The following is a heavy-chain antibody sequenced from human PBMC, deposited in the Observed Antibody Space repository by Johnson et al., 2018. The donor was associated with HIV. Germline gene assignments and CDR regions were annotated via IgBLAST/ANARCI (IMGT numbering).Heavy chain of an antibody. Sequence: VQLVESGGGLVQPGGSLRLSCAAFGFTFSSYAMNWVRQAPGKGLEWVSAISGSDGSTYYEDSVRGRFTISRDNAKNTLYLQMNSLRAEDTAVYYCARGDDSSAWGAFDIWGQGTMVTVSS. CDR1: GFTFSSYA. D-gene: IGHD3-22*01. V-gene: IGHV3-23*04. J-gene: IGHJ3*02. CDR3: ARGDDSSAWGAFDI. CDR2: ISGSDGST.